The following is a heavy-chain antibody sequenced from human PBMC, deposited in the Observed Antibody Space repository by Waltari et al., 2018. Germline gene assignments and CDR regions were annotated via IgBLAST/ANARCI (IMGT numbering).Heavy chain of an antibody. CDR2: IYHSGST. D-gene: IGHD6-13*01. V-gene: IGHV4-38-2*01. CDR1: GYSLSRGSY. J-gene: IGHJ5*02. Sequence: QVQLQESGPGLVKPSETLSLTCAVSGYSLSRGSYWDWLRQPPGKGLEWIGSIYHSGSTYYNPSLKSRVTISVDTSKNQFSLKLSSVTAADTAVYYCARQGIAAAGTKGWFDPWGQGTLVTVSS. CDR3: ARQGIAAAGTKGWFDP.